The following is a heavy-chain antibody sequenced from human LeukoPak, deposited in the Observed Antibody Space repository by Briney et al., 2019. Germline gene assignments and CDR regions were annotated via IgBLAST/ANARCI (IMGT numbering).Heavy chain of an antibody. J-gene: IGHJ6*03. CDR1: GFTVSSNY. CDR2: IYSGGST. CDR3: ARDIRDFWSGYLMRESRYYYYYMDV. Sequence: GGSLRLSCAASGFTVSSNYMSWVRQAPGKGLEWVSVIYSGGSTYYGDSVKGRFTISRDNSKNTLYLQMNSLRAEDTAVYYCARDIRDFWSGYLMRESRYYYYYMDVWGKGTTVTVSS. V-gene: IGHV3-66*02. D-gene: IGHD3-3*01.